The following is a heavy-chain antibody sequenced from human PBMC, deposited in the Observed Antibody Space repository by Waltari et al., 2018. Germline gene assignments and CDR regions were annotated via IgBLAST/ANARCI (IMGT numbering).Heavy chain of an antibody. CDR2: ISDSGTT. D-gene: IGHD3-9*01. V-gene: IGHV4-38-2*02. J-gene: IGHJ4*02. CDR3: AREAGSGIDWYHDY. CDR1: DFSISSGFY. Sequence: QMQESGPGLVKPSETLSLMCSVSDFSISSGFYWGWLRPSPGKGLEWMGSISDSGTTSYNPSLQSRVTISIDTSKNQFYLKLGSVTAADTAVFYCAREAGSGIDWYHDYWGQGILVTVSS.